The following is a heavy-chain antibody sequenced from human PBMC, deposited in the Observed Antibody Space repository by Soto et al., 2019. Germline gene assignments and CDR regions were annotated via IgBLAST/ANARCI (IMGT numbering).Heavy chain of an antibody. V-gene: IGHV3-7*01. CDR2: IKQDGSEK. J-gene: IGHJ4*02. D-gene: IGHD2-15*01. CDR1: GFTFSSYW. Sequence: SLRLSCAASGFTFSSYWMSWVRQAPGKGLEWVANIKQDGSEKYYVDSVKGRFTISRDNAKNSLYLQMNSLRAENTAVYYCARDSGYCSGGSCLGYWGQGTLVTVSS. CDR3: ARDSGYCSGGSCLGY.